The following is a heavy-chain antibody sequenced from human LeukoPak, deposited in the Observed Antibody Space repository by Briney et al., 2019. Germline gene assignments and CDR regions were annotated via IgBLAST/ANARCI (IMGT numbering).Heavy chain of an antibody. D-gene: IGHD4-23*01. Sequence: GGSLRLSCAASGFTFSSYWMHWVRQAPGKGLVWVSGINTDGSYTSYADSVKGRFTISRDNAKNTLYLQVNSLRVEDTAVYYCYGANAEHWGQGTLVTVSS. V-gene: IGHV3-74*01. CDR3: YGANAEH. CDR2: INTDGSYT. J-gene: IGHJ1*01. CDR1: GFTFSSYW.